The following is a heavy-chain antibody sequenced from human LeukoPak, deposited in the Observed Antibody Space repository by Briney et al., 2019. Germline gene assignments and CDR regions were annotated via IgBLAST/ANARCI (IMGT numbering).Heavy chain of an antibody. V-gene: IGHV1-18*01. D-gene: IGHD1-26*01. CDR1: GYTFTSYG. J-gene: IGHJ3*02. CDR3: ARGPEWELPYDAFDI. CDR2: ISAYNGNT. Sequence: GASVKVSCKASGYTFTSYGISWVRQAPGQGLEWMGWISAYNGNTNYAQKLQGRVTMTTDTSTSTAYMERRSVRSDDRAVYYCARGPEWELPYDAFDIWGQGKMVTVSS.